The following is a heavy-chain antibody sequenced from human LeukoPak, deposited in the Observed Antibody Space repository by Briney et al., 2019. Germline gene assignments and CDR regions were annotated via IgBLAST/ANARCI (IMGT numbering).Heavy chain of an antibody. CDR1: GGSISSYY. D-gene: IGHD6-13*01. Sequence: PSETLSLTCTVSGGSISSYYWSWIRQPAGKGLEWIGRIYTSGSTNYNPSLKSRVTISVDTSKNQFSLRLSSVTAADTAVYYCARLTRTTAAGSIPFDYWGQGTLVIVSS. CDR2: IYTSGST. J-gene: IGHJ4*02. V-gene: IGHV4-4*07. CDR3: ARLTRTTAAGSIPFDY.